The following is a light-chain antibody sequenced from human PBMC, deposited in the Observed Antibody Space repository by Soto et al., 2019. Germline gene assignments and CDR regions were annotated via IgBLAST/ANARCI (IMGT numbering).Light chain of an antibody. CDR1: QSVSSTY. V-gene: IGKV3-20*01. CDR3: QHYGRSPGLFT. CDR2: DTS. Sequence: EIVLTQSPGTLSLSPGERATLSCGASQSVSSTYLAWYQQKPGQAPRLLIYDTSNRATGIPDRFSGSGSGTDFTLTISRLEPEDLAVYYCQHYGRSPGLFTFGPGTKVDIK. J-gene: IGKJ3*01.